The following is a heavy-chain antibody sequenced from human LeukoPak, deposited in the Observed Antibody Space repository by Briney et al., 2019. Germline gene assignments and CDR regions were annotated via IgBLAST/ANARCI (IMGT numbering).Heavy chain of an antibody. CDR3: ASIGQIAVAGTGDY. CDR1: GFTFRSYS. J-gene: IGHJ4*02. CDR2: ISYDGSNK. V-gene: IGHV3-30*03. Sequence: GGSLRLSCAASGFTFRSYSMNWVRQAPGKGLEWVAVISYDGSNKYYADSVKGRFTISRDNSKNTLYLQMNSLRAEDTAVYYCASIGQIAVAGTGDYWGQGTLVTVSS. D-gene: IGHD6-19*01.